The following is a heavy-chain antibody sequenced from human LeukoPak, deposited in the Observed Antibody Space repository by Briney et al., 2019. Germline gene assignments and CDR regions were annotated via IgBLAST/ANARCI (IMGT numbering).Heavy chain of an antibody. Sequence: GESLKISCKGSGYSFTTYWIGWVRQMPGKGLQWMGIMHPGDSDIRYSPSFQGRVTISADKSISTAYLQWSTLKASDTAMYYCARLRTDAYYDLLTGYFDYWGQGTRVTVSS. V-gene: IGHV5-51*01. D-gene: IGHD3-9*01. J-gene: IGHJ4*02. CDR3: ARLRTDAYYDLLTGYFDY. CDR2: MHPGDSDI. CDR1: GYSFTTYW.